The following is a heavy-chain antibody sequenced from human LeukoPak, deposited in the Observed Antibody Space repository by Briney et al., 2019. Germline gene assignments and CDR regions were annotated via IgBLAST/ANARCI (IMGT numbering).Heavy chain of an antibody. CDR2: INHSGST. Sequence: SETLSLTCAVYGGAFRGYYWSWIRQPPGKGLEWIGEINHSGSTNYNPSLKSRVTISVDTSKNQSSLKLSSVTAADTAVYYCARSDFWSGYSLDYWGQGTLVTVSS. CDR3: ARSDFWSGYSLDY. V-gene: IGHV4-34*01. CDR1: GGAFRGYY. D-gene: IGHD3-3*01. J-gene: IGHJ4*02.